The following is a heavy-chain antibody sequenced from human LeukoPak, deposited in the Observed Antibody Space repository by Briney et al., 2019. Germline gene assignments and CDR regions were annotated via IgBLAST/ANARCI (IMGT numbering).Heavy chain of an antibody. J-gene: IGHJ5*01. CDR1: GFTFSSYG. Sequence: GGSLRLSCAASGFTFSSYGMHWVRQAPGKGLEWVAVIWYDGSNKYYADSVKGRFTISRDNSKNTLHLQMNSLRAEDTAVYYCARHGYSDYGIDSWGQGTLVTVSS. CDR2: IWYDGSNK. V-gene: IGHV3-33*01. CDR3: ARHGYSDYGIDS. D-gene: IGHD5-12*01.